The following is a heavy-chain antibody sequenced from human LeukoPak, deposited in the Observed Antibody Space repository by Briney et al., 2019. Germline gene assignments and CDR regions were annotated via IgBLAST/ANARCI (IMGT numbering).Heavy chain of an antibody. V-gene: IGHV3-64*01. J-gene: IGHJ4*02. CDR2: ISSSGGST. D-gene: IGHD3-10*01. CDR3: ATNRWFGESYFDY. CDR1: GFTFSSYA. Sequence: GGSLRLSCAASGFTFSSYAMHWVRQAPGKGLEYVSAISSSGGSTYYANSVKGRFTISRDNSKNTLYLQMGSLRAEDMAVYYCATNRWFGESYFDYWGQGTLVTVSS.